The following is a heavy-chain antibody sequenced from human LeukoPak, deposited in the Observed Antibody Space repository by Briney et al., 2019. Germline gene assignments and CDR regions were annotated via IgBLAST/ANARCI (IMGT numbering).Heavy chain of an antibody. CDR1: GFTFSSYG. CDR3: ARDSIGPNQYYYDSSGYVYYYGMDV. Sequence: PGGSLRLSCAASGFTFSSYGMHWVRQAPGKGLEWVAVISYDGSNKYYADSVRGRFTISRDNSKNTLYLQMNSLRAEDTAVYYCARDSIGPNQYYYDSSGYVYYYGMDVWGQGTTVTVSS. V-gene: IGHV3-30*03. D-gene: IGHD3-22*01. CDR2: ISYDGSNK. J-gene: IGHJ6*02.